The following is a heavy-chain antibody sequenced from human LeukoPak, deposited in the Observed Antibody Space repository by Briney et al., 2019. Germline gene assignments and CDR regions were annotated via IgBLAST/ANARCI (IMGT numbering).Heavy chain of an antibody. Sequence: ASVKVSCKTSGGTFNNSAISWVRQAPGQGLEWLGGIMPLFGTAGYAQKFQGRVTITKDESTRAVYLELTSLTSDDTAVYYCARDVHGDYGSGWFDPWGQGTLVSVSS. CDR3: ARDVHGDYGSGWFDP. CDR2: IMPLFGTA. D-gene: IGHD4-17*01. J-gene: IGHJ5*02. V-gene: IGHV1-69*05. CDR1: GGTFNNSA.